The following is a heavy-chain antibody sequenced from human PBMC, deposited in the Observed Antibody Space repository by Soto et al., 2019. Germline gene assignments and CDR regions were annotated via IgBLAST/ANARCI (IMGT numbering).Heavy chain of an antibody. V-gene: IGHV1-3*01. CDR3: ARGFDILTGYYSPY. J-gene: IGHJ4*02. D-gene: IGHD3-9*01. CDR1: GYTFTSYA. Sequence: ASVKVSCKASGYTFTSYAMHWVRQAPGQGLEWMGRINASSGSTKYAQKFQGRVTITRDTSTSTVYMELSSLRSEGTAVYYCARGFDILTGYYSPYWGQGTLVTV. CDR2: INASSGST.